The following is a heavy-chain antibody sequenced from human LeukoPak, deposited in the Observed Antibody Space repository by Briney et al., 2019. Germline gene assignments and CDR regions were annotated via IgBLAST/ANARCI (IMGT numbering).Heavy chain of an antibody. CDR2: IYSGGTT. CDR1: GFTISSNY. CDR3: ARTRKTPYYYDSSGYDS. V-gene: IGHV3-66*01. D-gene: IGHD3-22*01. Sequence: GGSLRLSCAASGFTISSNYMNLVRQAPGKGLEWVSVIYSGGTTYYADSVKGRFTISRDNSKNTLYLQMSSLRAEDTAVYYCARTRKTPYYYDSSGYDSWGQGTLVTVSS. J-gene: IGHJ4*02.